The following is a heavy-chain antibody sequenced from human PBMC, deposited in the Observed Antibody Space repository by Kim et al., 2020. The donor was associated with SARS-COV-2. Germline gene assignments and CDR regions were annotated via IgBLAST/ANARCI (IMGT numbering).Heavy chain of an antibody. CDR1: GGSISSSSYY. CDR2: IYYSGST. D-gene: IGHD1-26*01. Sequence: SETLSLTCTVSGGSISSSSYYWGWIRQPPGKGLEWIGSIYYSGSTYYNPSLKSRVTISVDTSKNQFSLKLSSVTAADTAVYYCARLVTARYYYYYYGMDVWGQGTTVTVSS. CDR3: ARLVTARYYYYYYGMDV. V-gene: IGHV4-39*01. J-gene: IGHJ6*02.